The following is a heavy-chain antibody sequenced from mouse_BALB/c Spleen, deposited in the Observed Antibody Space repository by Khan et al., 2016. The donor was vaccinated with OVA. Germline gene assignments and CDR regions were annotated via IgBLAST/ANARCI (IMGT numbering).Heavy chain of an antibody. J-gene: IGHJ3*01. CDR3: ARLAYYYNSEGFAY. CDR1: GFTFSTYG. Sequence: EVPLVESGGDLVKTGGSLKLSCAASGFTFSTYGMSWVRQTPDKRLEWVATISSGGHYTYYIDSVKGRFTISRDNAKNILYLQMTSLRSEDTAMYYCARLAYYYNSEGFAYWGQGTLVTVSA. CDR2: ISSGGHYT. V-gene: IGHV5-6*01. D-gene: IGHD1-1*02.